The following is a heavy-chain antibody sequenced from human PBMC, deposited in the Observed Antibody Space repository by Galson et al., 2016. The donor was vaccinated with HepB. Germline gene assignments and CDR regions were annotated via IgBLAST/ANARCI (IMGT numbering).Heavy chain of an antibody. V-gene: IGHV1-3*01. J-gene: IGHJ6*03. CDR3: ARATYWDYYYYMDV. CDR2: INAGNGNT. Sequence: VKVSCKASGYTFSNYVMHWVRQAPGQRLEWMGWINAGNGNTKYSQKFQGRVTITRDTSASTAYMELSSLRSGDTAVYYCARATYWDYYYYMDVWGKGTTVTVSS. D-gene: IGHD2-8*02. CDR1: GYTFSNYV.